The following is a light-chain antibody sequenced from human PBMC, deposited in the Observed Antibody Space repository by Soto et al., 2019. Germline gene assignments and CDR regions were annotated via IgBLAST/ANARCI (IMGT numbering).Light chain of an antibody. CDR1: QSISSN. J-gene: IGKJ1*01. CDR2: DAS. Sequence: MTQSPATLSVSPGERSTLSCRASQSISSNLAWYQPKPGKAPKILIYDASSLESGVPSRSSGSESGTEFTLTISSLQPDDFATYYCQQYNTFSTFGQGTKVDIK. CDR3: QQYNTFST. V-gene: IGKV1-5*01.